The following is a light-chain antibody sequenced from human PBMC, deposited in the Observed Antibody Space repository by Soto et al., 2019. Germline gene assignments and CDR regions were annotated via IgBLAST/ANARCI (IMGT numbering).Light chain of an antibody. V-gene: IGKV1-5*01. CDR1: QSISSW. J-gene: IGKJ1*01. CDR3: QQYNSYLPT. Sequence: DIQMTQSPSTLSASVGDRVTITCRASQSISSWLAWYQQKPGKAPKLLIYDASSLESGVPSRFSGSGSGTDFTLTISSLQPDDFATYYCQQYNSYLPTFGQGTKVEIK. CDR2: DAS.